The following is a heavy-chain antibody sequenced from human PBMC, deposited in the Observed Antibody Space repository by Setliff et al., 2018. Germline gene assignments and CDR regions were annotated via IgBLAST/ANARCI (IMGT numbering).Heavy chain of an antibody. CDR2: IIGSGIST. CDR1: GFSFSSYA. Sequence: PGGSLRLSCAASGFSFSSYAMSWVRQAPGKGLEWVSSIIGSGISTYYADSVQGRFTISRDNPKNTLNLQMNGLRVEDTAIYYCSRSPHDFWSGRVFFDYWGQGMLVTVSS. V-gene: IGHV3-23*01. D-gene: IGHD3-3*01. J-gene: IGHJ4*01. CDR3: SRSPHDFWSGRVFFDY.